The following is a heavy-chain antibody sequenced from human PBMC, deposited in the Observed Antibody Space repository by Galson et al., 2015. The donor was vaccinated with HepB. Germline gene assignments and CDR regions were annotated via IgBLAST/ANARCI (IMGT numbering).Heavy chain of an antibody. D-gene: IGHD4-11*01. J-gene: IGHJ6*03. CDR3: ATMRVTTGYYYYMDA. Sequence: QSGAEVKKPGESLKISCKGSGYSSTSYWIGWVRQMPGKGLEWMGIIYPGDSDTRYSPSFQGQVTISADKSISTAYLQWSSLKASDTAMYYCATMRVTTGYYYYMDAWGKGTTVTVSS. CDR1: GYSSTSYW. V-gene: IGHV5-51*01. CDR2: IYPGDSDT.